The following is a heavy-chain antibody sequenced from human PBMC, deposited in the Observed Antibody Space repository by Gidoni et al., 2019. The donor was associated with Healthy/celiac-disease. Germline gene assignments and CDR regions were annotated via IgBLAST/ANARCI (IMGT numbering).Heavy chain of an antibody. CDR3: AHRQWELLAFDI. V-gene: IGHV2-5*02. CDR1: GFSLSTSGVG. J-gene: IGHJ3*02. Sequence: QITLKESGPTPVKPAQSLTLTCTFSGFSLSTSGVGVGWIRQPPGKALEWLALIYWDDDKRYSPSLKSRLTITKDTAKNQVVLTMTNMDPVDTATYYCAHRQWELLAFDIWGQGTMDTVSS. D-gene: IGHD1-26*01. CDR2: IYWDDDK.